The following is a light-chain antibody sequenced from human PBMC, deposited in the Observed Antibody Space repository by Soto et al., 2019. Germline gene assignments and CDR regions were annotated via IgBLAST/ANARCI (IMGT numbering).Light chain of an antibody. Sequence: DIQMTQSPSSLSASVGDRVTITCQASQDISKYLNWYQQKPGKAPKLLIYDASNLETGVPSRFSGSGSGTDFPFTISSLQPEDVATYYCQQYDNLPITFGQGTRLEIK. CDR1: QDISKY. CDR3: QQYDNLPIT. CDR2: DAS. V-gene: IGKV1-33*01. J-gene: IGKJ5*01.